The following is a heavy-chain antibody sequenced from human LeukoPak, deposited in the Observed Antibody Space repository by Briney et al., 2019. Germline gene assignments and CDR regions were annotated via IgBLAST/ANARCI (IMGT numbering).Heavy chain of an antibody. CDR3: ARDPNGDYIGAFDM. Sequence: GGPLRLSCTASGFIFSAYAMMWVRQAPGKGPEWVSAIRGSGVNTYYADSVKGRFTISRDNSKYTMFLQMNSLRAEDTAVYYCARDPNGDYIGAFDMWGPGTMVTVSS. V-gene: IGHV3-23*01. D-gene: IGHD4-17*01. CDR2: IRGSGVNT. CDR1: GFIFSAYA. J-gene: IGHJ3*02.